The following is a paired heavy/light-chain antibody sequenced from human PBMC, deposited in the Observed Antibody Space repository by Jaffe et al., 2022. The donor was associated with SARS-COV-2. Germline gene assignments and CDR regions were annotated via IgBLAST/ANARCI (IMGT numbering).Heavy chain of an antibody. CDR1: GFIFSDHF. CDR2: IRNKAYTYTT. V-gene: IGHV3-72*01. CDR3: ADITARATR. D-gene: IGHD2-15*01. J-gene: IGHJ4*02. Sequence: EVQLVESGGGLVQPGGSLRLSCAASGFIFSDHFMDWVRQAPGKGLEWIARIRNKAYTYTTEYAASVKGRFTISRDDSQNSLFLQMSSLKAEDTAVYYCADITARATRWGQGTLVTVSS.
Light chain of an antibody. V-gene: IGKV1-17*01. CDR3: FQYNSFPYT. CDR1: QDIRND. Sequence: DIQMTQSPSSLSASVGDRVTITCRASQDIRNDLFWYQQKPGRVPRRLMYAASSLESGVAPRFSGSGSGTEFTLTISSLQPEDFATYYCFQYNSFPYTFGQGTKLEI. CDR2: AAS. J-gene: IGKJ2*01.